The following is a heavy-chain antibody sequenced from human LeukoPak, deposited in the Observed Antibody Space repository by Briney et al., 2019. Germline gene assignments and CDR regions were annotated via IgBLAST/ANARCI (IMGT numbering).Heavy chain of an antibody. V-gene: IGHV4-39*01. CDR1: GGSISSSSYY. Sequence: PSETLSLTCTVSGGSISSSSYYWGWIRQPPGKGLEWIGRIYYSGSTYYNPSLKSRVTISVDTSKNQFSLKLSSVTAADTAVYYCARRVRGVNDAFHVWGRGTMVTVSS. J-gene: IGHJ3*01. CDR3: ARRVRGVNDAFHV. CDR2: IYYSGST. D-gene: IGHD3-10*01.